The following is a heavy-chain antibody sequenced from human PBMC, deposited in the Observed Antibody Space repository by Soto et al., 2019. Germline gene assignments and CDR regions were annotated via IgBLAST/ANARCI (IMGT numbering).Heavy chain of an antibody. J-gene: IGHJ5*02. D-gene: IGHD2-2*02. CDR1: GGSISSGGYY. Sequence: QVQLQESGPGLVKPSQTLSLTCTVSGGSISSGGYYWSWIRQHPGKGLEWIGYIYYSGSTYYNPSLKSRVTISVDTSNNQFSLKLSSVTAADTAVYYCARSPPRYCSSTSCYTMYLGFDPWGQGTLVTVSS. V-gene: IGHV4-31*03. CDR3: ARSPPRYCSSTSCYTMYLGFDP. CDR2: IYYSGST.